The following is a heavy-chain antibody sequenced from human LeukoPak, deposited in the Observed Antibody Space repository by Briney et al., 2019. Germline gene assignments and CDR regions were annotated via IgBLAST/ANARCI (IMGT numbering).Heavy chain of an antibody. CDR3: ARVGGHSYSDY. V-gene: IGHV1-8*03. Sequence: WASVKVSCKASGYTFTSYDINWVRQATGQGLEWMGWMNPNSGNTAYAQTFKGRVTITRNPSISTAYMELSSLRSEDTAVYYCARVGGHSYSDYWGQGTLVTVSS. CDR2: MNPNSGNT. J-gene: IGHJ4*02. D-gene: IGHD5-18*01. CDR1: GYTFTSYD.